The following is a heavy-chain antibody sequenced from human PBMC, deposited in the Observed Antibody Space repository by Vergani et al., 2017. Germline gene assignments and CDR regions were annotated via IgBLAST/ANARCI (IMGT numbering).Heavy chain of an antibody. CDR3: ARDSTYYYMDV. CDR2: IYYSENK. Sequence: QLQLQESGPGLVKPSETLCLTCTVSGGSITYGAFYWGWIRQSPGKGLEWIGSIYYSENKFYNPSLESRVTLSIDTTKNQFSLKLKSVTAADTAVYYCARDSTYYYMDVWGKGTTVTVSS. J-gene: IGHJ6*03. CDR1: GGSITYGAFY. V-gene: IGHV4-39*02.